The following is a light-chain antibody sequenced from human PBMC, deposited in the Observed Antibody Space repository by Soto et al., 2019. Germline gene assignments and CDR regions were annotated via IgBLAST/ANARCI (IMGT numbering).Light chain of an antibody. V-gene: IGKV2-28*01. J-gene: IGKJ1*01. CDR3: MQALQTPRT. Sequence: DIVMTQSPLSLPVTPGEPASISCRSSQSLLHSNGYNYLDWYLQKPGQSPQLLIYLGSNRASGVPYRFSVSGSGTDFTLKISRVEAEDVGVYYCMQALQTPRTLGQGTKVEIK. CDR1: QSLLHSNGYNY. CDR2: LGS.